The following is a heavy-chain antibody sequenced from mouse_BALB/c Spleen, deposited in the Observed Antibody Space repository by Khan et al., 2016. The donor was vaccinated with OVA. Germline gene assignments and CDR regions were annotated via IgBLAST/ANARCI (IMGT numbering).Heavy chain of an antibody. V-gene: IGHV3-2*02. Sequence: VQLKESGPGLVKPSQSLSLTCTVTGYSITSDYAWNWIRQFPGNKLEWMGYITYSGSTSYRPSLKSRISITRDTSKNQFFQQLNSVTTEDTATYYCAMGRTYWGQGTLVTVSA. CDR2: ITYSGST. CDR3: AMGRTY. D-gene: IGHD4-1*01. CDR1: GYSITSDYA. J-gene: IGHJ3*01.